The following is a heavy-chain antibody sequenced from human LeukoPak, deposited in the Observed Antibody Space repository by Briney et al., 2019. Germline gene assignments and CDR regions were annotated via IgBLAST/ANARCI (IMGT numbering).Heavy chain of an antibody. CDR3: ARDQRPGWGEYFQH. CDR1: GFTFNSYG. CDR2: ISFDGSNK. Sequence: GGSLRLSCAASGFTFNSYGMHWVRQAPGKGLEWVAIISFDGSNKFYADSVKGRFTISRDNSKNTVYLQMNSLRVEDTAVYYCARDQRPGWGEYFQHWGQGTLVTVSS. V-gene: IGHV3-30*03. D-gene: IGHD3-16*01. J-gene: IGHJ1*01.